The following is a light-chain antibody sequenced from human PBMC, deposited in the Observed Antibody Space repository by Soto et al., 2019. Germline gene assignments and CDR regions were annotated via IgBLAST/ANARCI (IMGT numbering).Light chain of an antibody. CDR1: QVIRTS. CDR2: GAS. CDR3: QQDYSYPLT. V-gene: IGKV1-9*01. J-gene: IGKJ4*01. Sequence: HLTPSPSSLSASVGDRVTLTCRASQVIRTSLAWYQQTPGKAPKLRIYGASILQSDVTSRFSGSGPGTDSTFSIENLQPEDVATYDCQQDYSYPLTFGGGTKVEIK.